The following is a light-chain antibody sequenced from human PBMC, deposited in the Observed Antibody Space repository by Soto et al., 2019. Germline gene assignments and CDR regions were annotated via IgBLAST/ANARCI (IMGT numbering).Light chain of an antibody. J-gene: IGKJ1*01. CDR2: GAS. Sequence: EIVLTQSPGTLSLSPGERATLSCRASQSVSSSFLAWYQQKPGQAPRLLIYGASIRATGIPDRFSGSGSGTDFTLTISRLEPEDCAVYYCQQYGTSPPWTFGQGTKVEIK. V-gene: IGKV3-20*01. CDR3: QQYGTSPPWT. CDR1: QSVSSSF.